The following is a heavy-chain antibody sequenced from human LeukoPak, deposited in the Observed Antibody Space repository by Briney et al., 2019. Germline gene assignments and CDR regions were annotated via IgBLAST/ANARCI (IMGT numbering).Heavy chain of an antibody. J-gene: IGHJ6*02. CDR3: ARDYYGSGSRGMDV. V-gene: IGHV1-3*01. CDR1: GYTFTSYA. CDR2: INAGNGNT. Sequence: GASVKVSCKASGYTFTSYAMHWVRQAPGQRLEWMGWINAGNGNTKYSQKFQGRVTITRDASASTAYMELSSLRSEDTAVYYCARDYYGSGSRGMDVWGQGTTVTVSS. D-gene: IGHD3-10*01.